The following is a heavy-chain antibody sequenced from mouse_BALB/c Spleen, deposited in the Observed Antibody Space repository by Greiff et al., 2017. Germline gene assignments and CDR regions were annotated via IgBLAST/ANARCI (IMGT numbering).Heavy chain of an antibody. CDR1: GYTFTSYY. V-gene: IGHV1S56*01. D-gene: IGHD2-2*01. CDR2: IYPGNVNT. CDR3: AREEVYYGYDWFAY. J-gene: IGHJ3*01. Sequence: VQLQQSGPELVKPGASVRISCKASGYTFTSYYIHWVKQRPGQGLEWIGWIYPGNVNTKYNEKFKGKATLTADKSSSTAYMQLSSLTSEDSAVYFCAREEVYYGYDWFAYWGQGTLVTVSA.